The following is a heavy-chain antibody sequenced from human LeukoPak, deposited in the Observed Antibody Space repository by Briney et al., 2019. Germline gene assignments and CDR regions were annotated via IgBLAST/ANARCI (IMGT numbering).Heavy chain of an antibody. D-gene: IGHD2-15*01. J-gene: IGHJ4*02. CDR3: ARDRRVVVGSYYFDY. Sequence: VRSLRLSCAASGVTFSSYAMHWVCHGPGTGLGWVAVVSYDGSNKYYADSVKGGFTISRDNYKNTLYLQMNSLRAEDTAVYYCARDRRVVVGSYYFDYWGEGTLVTLSS. CDR1: GVTFSSYA. V-gene: IGHV3-30-3*01. CDR2: VSYDGSNK.